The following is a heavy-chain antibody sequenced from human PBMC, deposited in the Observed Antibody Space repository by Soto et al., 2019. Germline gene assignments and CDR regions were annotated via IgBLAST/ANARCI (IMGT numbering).Heavy chain of an antibody. Sequence: EVQLVESGGGLVQPGGSLRLSCAASGFTFSSHWMHWARQAPGEGLVWVARINPDGSTTNFADSVKGRFTVSRDNATNTLYLQVNSLRAGDTAVYYCARGGLYAYSKDIWGQGTLVTVSS. J-gene: IGHJ4*02. CDR3: ARGGLYAYSKDI. V-gene: IGHV3-74*01. D-gene: IGHD3-16*01. CDR2: INPDGSTT. CDR1: GFTFSSHW.